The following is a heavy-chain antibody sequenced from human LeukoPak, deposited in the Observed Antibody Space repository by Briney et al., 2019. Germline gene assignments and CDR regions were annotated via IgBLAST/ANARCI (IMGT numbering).Heavy chain of an antibody. CDR1: GYSFTSYW. J-gene: IGHJ3*02. Sequence: GESLKISCKGSGYSFTSYWIGWVRQMPGKGLEWMGIIYPGDSDTRYGPSFQGQVTISADKSISTAYLQWSSLKASDTAMYYCARRALTTMIAVSDAFDIWGQGTMVTVSS. CDR2: IYPGDSDT. D-gene: IGHD3-22*01. V-gene: IGHV5-51*01. CDR3: ARRALTTMIAVSDAFDI.